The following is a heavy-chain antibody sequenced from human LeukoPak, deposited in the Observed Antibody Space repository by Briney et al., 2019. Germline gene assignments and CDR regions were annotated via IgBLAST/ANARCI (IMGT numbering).Heavy chain of an antibody. CDR1: GGSISGYY. V-gene: IGHV4-59*01. D-gene: IGHD2-2*02. J-gene: IGHJ5*02. Sequence: PPETLSLTCTVSGGSISGYYWNWIRQPPGKGLEWIGFIYYSGSTNYNPSLKSRVTISVDTSKNQFSLKLSSVTAADTAVYYCARSPPYCSSPGCYIGWFDPWGQGTLVTVSS. CDR3: ARSPPYCSSPGCYIGWFDP. CDR2: IYYSGST.